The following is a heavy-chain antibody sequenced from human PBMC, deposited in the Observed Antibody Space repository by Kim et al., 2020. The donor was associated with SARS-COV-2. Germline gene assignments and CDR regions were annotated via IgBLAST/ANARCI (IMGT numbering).Heavy chain of an antibody. Sequence: KYAQQIQGRVSMTTDTATATAYMELRSLRSDDTAVYYCARRSSDSPRTFDYWGQGTRLTVSS. V-gene: IGHV1-18*01. D-gene: IGHD2-2*01. CDR3: ARRSSDSPRTFDY. J-gene: IGHJ4*02.